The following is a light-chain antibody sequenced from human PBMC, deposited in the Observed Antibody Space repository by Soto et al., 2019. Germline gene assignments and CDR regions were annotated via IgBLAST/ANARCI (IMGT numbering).Light chain of an antibody. CDR3: CSYAGSTTWV. CDR2: EGS. CDR1: SSDVGSYNL. J-gene: IGLJ3*02. Sequence: QSALTQPASVSGSPGQSITISCSGNSSDVGSYNLVSWYQQYPGKAPKLVIYEGSKRPSGVSNRFSGSKSGSSASLTISGLQAEDEADYHCCSYAGSTTWVFGGGTKLTVL. V-gene: IGLV2-23*01.